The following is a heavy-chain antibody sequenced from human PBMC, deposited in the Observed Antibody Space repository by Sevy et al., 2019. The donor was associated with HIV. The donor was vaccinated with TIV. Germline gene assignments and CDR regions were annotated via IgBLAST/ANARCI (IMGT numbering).Heavy chain of an antibody. Sequence: SETLSLTCTVSGVSVNNGDYYWTWIRQPPGKGLEWIGYAYYSWSTNYNPSLESRVTISVDTSKNQFSLKLNSVTAADTAVYYCVRGVNLDVIPWGHWGQGILVTVSS. V-gene: IGHV4-61*08. D-gene: IGHD1-26*01. CDR2: AYYSWST. J-gene: IGHJ4*02. CDR3: VRGVNLDVIPWGH. CDR1: GVSVNNGDYY.